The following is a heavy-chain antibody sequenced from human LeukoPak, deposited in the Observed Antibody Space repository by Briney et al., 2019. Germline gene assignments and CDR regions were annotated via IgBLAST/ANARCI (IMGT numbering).Heavy chain of an antibody. CDR3: ASLLGDKTIFDY. CDR2: IKRDGSGE. J-gene: IGHJ4*02. Sequence: GGSLRLPCAASGFIFSSRWMSWVRQPPGKGLEWVANIKRDGSGEYYLDSVRGRFTISRDNAKNSLYLQMNSLRAEDTAVYYCASLLGDKTIFDYWGQGSLVTVSS. V-gene: IGHV3-7*01. CDR1: GFIFSSRW. D-gene: IGHD1-26*01.